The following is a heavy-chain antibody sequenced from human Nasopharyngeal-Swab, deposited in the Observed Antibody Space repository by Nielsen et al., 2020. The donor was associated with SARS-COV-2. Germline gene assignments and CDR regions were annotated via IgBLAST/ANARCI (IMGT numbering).Heavy chain of an antibody. CDR2: SSSSSSYI. CDR1: GFTFSSYS. J-gene: IGHJ6*02. Sequence: GESLKISCAASGFTFSSYSMNWVRQAPGKGLEWVSSSSSSSSYIYYADSVKGRFTISRDNAKNSLYLQMNSLRAEDTAVYYCARDNKVPAALYYYYGMDVWGQGTTVTVSS. D-gene: IGHD2-2*01. CDR3: ARDNKVPAALYYYYGMDV. V-gene: IGHV3-21*01.